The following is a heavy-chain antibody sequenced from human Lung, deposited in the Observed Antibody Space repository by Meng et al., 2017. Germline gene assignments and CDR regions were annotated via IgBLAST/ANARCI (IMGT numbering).Heavy chain of an antibody. CDR2: MNPNSGNT. J-gene: IGHJ5*02. CDR3: ARGLLRHIGGNWFDP. CDR1: GYTFTSYD. D-gene: IGHD3-16*01. Sequence: LGQVGGGVKEPWALGKVSCKASGYTFTSYDINWVRQATGQGLEWMGWMNPNSGNTGYAQKFQGRVTMTRNTSISTAYMELSSLRSEDTTVYYCARGLLRHIGGNWFDPWGQGTLVTVSS. V-gene: IGHV1-8*01.